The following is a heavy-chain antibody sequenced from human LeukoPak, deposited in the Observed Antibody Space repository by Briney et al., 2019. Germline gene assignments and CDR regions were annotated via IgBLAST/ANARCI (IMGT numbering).Heavy chain of an antibody. CDR1: GGSFSGYY. V-gene: IGHV4-34*01. CDR2: INHSGST. D-gene: IGHD6-19*01. J-gene: IGHJ4*02. Sequence: PSETLSLTCAVYGGSFSGYYWSWIRQPPGKGLEWIGEINHSGSTNYNPSLKSRVTISVDTSKNQFSLKLSSVTAADTAVYYCARGGQGIAVAGPKYFDYWGQGTLVTVSS. CDR3: ARGGQGIAVAGPKYFDY.